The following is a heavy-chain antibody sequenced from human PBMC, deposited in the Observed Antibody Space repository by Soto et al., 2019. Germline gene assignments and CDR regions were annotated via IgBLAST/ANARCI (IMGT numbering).Heavy chain of an antibody. CDR3: ARSGGNSYYYGMDV. CDR2: IYYSANT. D-gene: IGHD3-10*01. CDR1: GGSISSGGYY. Sequence: QVQLQESGPGLVKPSQTLSLTCSVSGGSISSGGYYWSWIRQPPGKGLEWIGYIYYSANTHYNPSLKGRVSISAATSKNQFSLNLSSVTAADTAVYYCARSGGNSYYYGMDVWGQGTTVTVSS. J-gene: IGHJ6*02. V-gene: IGHV4-31*02.